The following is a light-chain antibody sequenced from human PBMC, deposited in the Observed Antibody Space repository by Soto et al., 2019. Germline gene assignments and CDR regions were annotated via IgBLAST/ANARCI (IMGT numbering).Light chain of an antibody. CDR2: WAS. CDR3: KQYCSSPWT. J-gene: IGKJ1*01. Sequence: DIVMTQSPDSLAVSLGERATINCKSSQRVLYSSSNKNYLAWYQQKPGQPPKLLIYWASTRESGVPDRFSGSGSGTDFTLTISSLQAEDVAVYYCKQYCSSPWTFGQGTKMETK. V-gene: IGKV4-1*01. CDR1: QRVLYSSSNKNY.